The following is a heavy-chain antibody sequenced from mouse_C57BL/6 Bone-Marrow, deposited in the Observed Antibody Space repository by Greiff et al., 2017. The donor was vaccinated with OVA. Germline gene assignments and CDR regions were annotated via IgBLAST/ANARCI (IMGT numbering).Heavy chain of an antibody. D-gene: IGHD2-2*01. J-gene: IGHJ2*01. Sequence: QVQLQQPGAELVKPGASVKLSCKASGYTFTSYWMQWVKQRPGQGLEWIGDIDPSDSDTNYNQKFKGKATLTVDTSSSTAYMQLSSLTSEDSAVYYCARGGGYDGYWGQGTTLTVSS. V-gene: IGHV1-50*01. CDR2: IDPSDSDT. CDR3: ARGGGYDGY. CDR1: GYTFTSYW.